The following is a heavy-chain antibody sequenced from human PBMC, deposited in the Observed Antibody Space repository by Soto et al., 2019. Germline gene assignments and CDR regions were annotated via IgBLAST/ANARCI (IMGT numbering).Heavy chain of an antibody. J-gene: IGHJ6*02. CDR3: ARGGTAMGDYYDYGMDG. CDR1: GGSISSGGYY. D-gene: IGHD5-18*01. V-gene: IGHV4-31*03. CDR2: IYYSGST. Sequence: QVQLQESGPGLVKPSQTLSLTCTVSGGSISSGGYYWSWIRQHPGKGLEWIGYIYYSGSTYYNPSLKGRVTISVDTSKTQCSLKRSSVTAADTAVYYCARGGTAMGDYYDYGMDGGGQGTTVTVSS.